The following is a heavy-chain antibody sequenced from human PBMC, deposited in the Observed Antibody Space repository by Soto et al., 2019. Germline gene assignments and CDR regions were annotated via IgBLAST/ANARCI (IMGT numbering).Heavy chain of an antibody. J-gene: IGHJ4*02. CDR3: ARNDRGYYGYNLPFDY. D-gene: IGHD5-12*01. V-gene: IGHV1-69*06. Sequence: GSSVKLSCKASGGTFSSYAISWVRQAPGQGLEWMGGIIPIFGTANYAQKFQGRVTITADKSTSTAYMELSSLRSEDTAVYYCARNDRGYYGYNLPFDYWGQGTLVTVS. CDR2: IIPIFGTA. CDR1: GGTFSSYA.